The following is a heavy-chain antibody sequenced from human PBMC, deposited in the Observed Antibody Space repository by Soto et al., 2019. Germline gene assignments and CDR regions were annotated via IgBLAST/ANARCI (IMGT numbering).Heavy chain of an antibody. CDR2: IYYSGST. J-gene: IGHJ4*02. CDR1: GDSISKSGYY. CDR3: ARSRGVNNTRRPYYFNS. Sequence: SETLSLTCAVSGDSISKSGYYWSWIRQNQGKALEWIGYIYYSGSTFYNPSLKSRVSISLDTSKNQLSLKLTSVTVADTAVYYCARSRGVNNTRRPYYFNSWGEGTLVTVYS. V-gene: IGHV4-31*11. D-gene: IGHD2-15*01.